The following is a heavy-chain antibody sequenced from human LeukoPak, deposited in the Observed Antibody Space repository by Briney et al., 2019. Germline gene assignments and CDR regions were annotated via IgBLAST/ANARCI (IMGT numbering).Heavy chain of an antibody. J-gene: IGHJ4*02. CDR3: AKDRVGRYCSSTSCYVEGVLGY. V-gene: IGHV3-30*02. Sequence: GGSLRLSCAASGFTFSSYGMHWVRQAPGKGLEWAAFIRYDGSNKYYADSVKGRFTISRDNSKNTLYLQMNSLRAGDMAVYYCAKDRVGRYCSSTSCYVEGVLGYWGQGTLVTVSS. CDR2: IRYDGSNK. D-gene: IGHD2-2*01. CDR1: GFTFSSYG.